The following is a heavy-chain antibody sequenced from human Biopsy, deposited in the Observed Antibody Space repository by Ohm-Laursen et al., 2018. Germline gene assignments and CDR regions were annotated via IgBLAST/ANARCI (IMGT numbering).Heavy chain of an antibody. J-gene: IGHJ5*02. CDR3: AREPRIAAVAYFDP. D-gene: IGHD6-13*01. CDR2: IYSSGST. CDR1: GGSISNYY. Sequence: ILSLTCTVSGGSISNYYWSWIRQPAGKGLEWIGRIYSSGSTNYNPSLKSRVTMSVDTSKNQFSLILSSMTAADTAVYYCAREPRIAAVAYFDPWGQGTLVTVSS. V-gene: IGHV4-4*07.